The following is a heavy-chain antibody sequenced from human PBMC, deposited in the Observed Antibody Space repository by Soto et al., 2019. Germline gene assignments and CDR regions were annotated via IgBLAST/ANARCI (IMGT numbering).Heavy chain of an antibody. V-gene: IGHV1-2*02. CDR3: ASSPESRYYYGMDV. CDR1: GYTFTGYY. CDR2: INPNSGGT. Sequence: ASVKVSCKASGYTFTGYYMHWVRQAPGQGLEWMGWINPNSGGTNYAQKFQGRVTMTRDTSISTAYMELSRLRSDDTAVYYCASSPESRYYYGMDVWGHGTTVTVSS. J-gene: IGHJ6*02.